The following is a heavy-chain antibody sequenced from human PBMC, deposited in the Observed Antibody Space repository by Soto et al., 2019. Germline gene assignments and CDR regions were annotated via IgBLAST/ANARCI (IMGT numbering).Heavy chain of an antibody. V-gene: IGHV3-11*01. J-gene: IGHJ6*02. D-gene: IGHD6-6*01. CDR3: ARVGFWAARGGYYGMDV. Sequence: QVQLVESGGGLVKPGGSLRLSCAASGFTFSDYYMSWIRQAPGKGLEWVSYISSSGSTIYYADSVKGRFTISRDNAKHSLYLQMKCLRAEDCAVYYCARVGFWAARGGYYGMDVWGQGTTVTVSS. CDR1: GFTFSDYY. CDR2: ISSSGSTI.